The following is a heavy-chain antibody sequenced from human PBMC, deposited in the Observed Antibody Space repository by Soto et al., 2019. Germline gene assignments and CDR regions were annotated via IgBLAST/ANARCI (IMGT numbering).Heavy chain of an antibody. CDR1: GYTFTSYD. V-gene: IGHV1-8*01. CDR3: ARTHCSGGSCYSVFSWFDP. D-gene: IGHD2-15*01. J-gene: IGHJ5*02. Sequence: QVQLVQSGAEVKKPGASVKVSCKASGYTFTSYDINWVRQATGQGLEWMGWMNPNSGNTGYAQKFQGRVTMTRHTSISTAYMELSSLRSEDTAVYYCARTHCSGGSCYSVFSWFDPWGQGTLVTVSS. CDR2: MNPNSGNT.